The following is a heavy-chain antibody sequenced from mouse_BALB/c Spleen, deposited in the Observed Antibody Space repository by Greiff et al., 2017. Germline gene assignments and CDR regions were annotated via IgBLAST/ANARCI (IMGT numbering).Heavy chain of an antibody. CDR3: ARGRRYYFDY. CDR1: GFTFSSFG. V-gene: IGHV5-17*02. J-gene: IGHJ2*01. Sequence: DVKLVESGGGLVQPGGSRKLSCAASGFTFSSFGMHWVRQAPEKGLEWVAYISSGSSTIYYADTVKGRFTISRDNPKNTLFLQMTSLRSEDTAMYYCARGRRYYFDYWGQGTTLTVSS. CDR2: ISSGSSTI.